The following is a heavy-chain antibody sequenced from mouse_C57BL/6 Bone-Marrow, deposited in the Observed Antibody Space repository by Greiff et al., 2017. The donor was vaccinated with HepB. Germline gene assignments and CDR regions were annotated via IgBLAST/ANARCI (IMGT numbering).Heavy chain of an antibody. CDR1: GYTFTDYY. CDR2: INPYNGGT. V-gene: IGHV1-19*01. D-gene: IGHD3-1*01. J-gene: IGHJ2*01. CDR3: ARGAGYPYYFDY. Sequence: EVKLQESGPVLVKPGASVKMSCKASGYTFTDYYMNWVKQSHGKSLEWIGVINPYNGGTSYNQKFKGKATLTVDKSSSTAYMELNSLTSEDSAVYYCARGAGYPYYFDYWGQGTTLTVSS.